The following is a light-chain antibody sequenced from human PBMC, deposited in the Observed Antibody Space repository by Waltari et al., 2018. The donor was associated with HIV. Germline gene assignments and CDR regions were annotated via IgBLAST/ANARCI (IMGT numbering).Light chain of an antibody. CDR1: SSHIAINT. CDR3: VAWDDSLNGVV. Sequence: QSVLTQPPSASGNPGQTVTIPCSGSSSHIAINTVSWHQQPPRTAPKLLIYSNNQRPSGVPDRFSGSKSGTSASLAISGLQSDDEADYYCVAWDDSLNGVVFGGGTKLTVL. J-gene: IGLJ2*01. CDR2: SNN. V-gene: IGLV1-44*01.